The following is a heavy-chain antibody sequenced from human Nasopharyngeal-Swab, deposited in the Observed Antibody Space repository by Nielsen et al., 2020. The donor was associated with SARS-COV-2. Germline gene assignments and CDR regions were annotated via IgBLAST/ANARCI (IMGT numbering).Heavy chain of an antibody. CDR2: ISSSGSTI. CDR3: ARGGEAGYYYYGMDV. D-gene: IGHD2-21*01. J-gene: IGHJ6*02. Sequence: GESLKISCAASGFTVSSNYMSWVRQAPGKGLEWVSYISSSGSTIYYADSVKGRFTISRDNAKNSLYLQMNSLRAEDTAVYYCARGGEAGYYYYGMDVWGQGTTVTVSS. V-gene: IGHV3-11*01. CDR1: GFTVSSNY.